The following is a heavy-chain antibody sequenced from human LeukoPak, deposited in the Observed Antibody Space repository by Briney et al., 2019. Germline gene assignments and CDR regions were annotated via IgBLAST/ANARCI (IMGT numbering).Heavy chain of an antibody. CDR1: GYTFTSYD. Sequence: ASVKVSCKASGYTFTSYDINWVRQATGQGLEWMGWTNPNSGNTGYAQKFQGRVTMTRNTSISTAYMELSSLRSEDTAVYYCARVNNIAAAWRGFDPWGQGTLVTVSS. J-gene: IGHJ5*02. V-gene: IGHV1-8*01. CDR2: TNPNSGNT. CDR3: ARVNNIAAAWRGFDP. D-gene: IGHD6-13*01.